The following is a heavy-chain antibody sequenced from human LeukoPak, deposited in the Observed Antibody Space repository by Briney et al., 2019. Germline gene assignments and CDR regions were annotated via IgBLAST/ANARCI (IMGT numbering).Heavy chain of an antibody. CDR1: GGSISSGGYY. D-gene: IGHD6-13*01. CDR3: ARTYSSSWQFDF. CDR2: IYYSGST. V-gene: IGHV4-31*03. J-gene: IGHJ4*02. Sequence: SETPSLTCTVSGGSISSGGYYWSWIRQHPGKGLEWIGYIYYSGSTYYNPSLKSRVTISVDTSKNQFSLKLSSVTAADTAVYYCARTYSSSWQFDFWGQGTLVTVSS.